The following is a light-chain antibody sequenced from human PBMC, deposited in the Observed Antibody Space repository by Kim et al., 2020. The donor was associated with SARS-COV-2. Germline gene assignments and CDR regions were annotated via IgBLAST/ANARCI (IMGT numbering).Light chain of an antibody. CDR2: DAS. CDR1: QSFDTW. Sequence: DIQMTQYPSTLSASIGDRVILTCRASQSFDTWLAWYQQKPGKAPKLLIYDASTLESGVPSRFSGRGSGTEFTLTISSLQPVFFATYYCKQYAGYTPPFGQGTKVDIK. CDR3: KQYAGYTPP. J-gene: IGKJ1*01. V-gene: IGKV1-5*01.